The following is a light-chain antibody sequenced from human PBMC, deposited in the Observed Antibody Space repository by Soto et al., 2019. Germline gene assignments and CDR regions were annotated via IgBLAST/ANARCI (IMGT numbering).Light chain of an antibody. V-gene: IGLV2-14*01. J-gene: IGLJ3*02. Sequence: QSALTQPASVYGSPGQSITISCSGTTNDIGGYNYVSWYQHHPGKVPKVIIYEVRNRPSGVSNRFSGSKSGNTASLTISGLQAEDEAYYYCCSYTVSATLVFGGGTKLTVL. CDR2: EVR. CDR3: CSYTVSATLV. CDR1: TNDIGGYNY.